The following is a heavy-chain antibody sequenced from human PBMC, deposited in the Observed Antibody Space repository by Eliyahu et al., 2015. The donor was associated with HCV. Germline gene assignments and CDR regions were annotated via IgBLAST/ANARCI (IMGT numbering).Heavy chain of an antibody. Sequence: GGSSQIGSTSYNPPLKSRVTISVDTSKNQFSLKLSSVTAADTAVYYCVRGGQWHQIDSWGQGTLVTVSS. CDR2: SSQIGST. V-gene: IGHV4-38-2*02. D-gene: IGHD6-19*01. J-gene: IGHJ4*02. CDR3: VRGGQWHQIDS.